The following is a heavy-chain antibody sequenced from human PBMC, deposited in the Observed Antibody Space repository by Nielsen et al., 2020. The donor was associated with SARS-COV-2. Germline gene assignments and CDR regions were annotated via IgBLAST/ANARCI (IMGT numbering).Heavy chain of an antibody. J-gene: IGHJ4*02. CDR3: AKAKDSVTYFTYFDY. Sequence: WVRQAPGQRLEWMGWINAGNGNTKYAEKFQGRVAVSRDTFASTAFLELSSLRPEDTAIYYCAKAKDSVTYFTYFDYWGQGTLVTVSS. D-gene: IGHD1-26*01. CDR2: INAGNGNT. V-gene: IGHV1-3*01.